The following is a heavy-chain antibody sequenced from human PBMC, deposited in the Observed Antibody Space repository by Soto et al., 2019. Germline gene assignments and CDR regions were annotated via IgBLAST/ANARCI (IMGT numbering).Heavy chain of an antibody. J-gene: IGHJ4*02. D-gene: IGHD6-19*01. CDR2: ISWNSGSI. CDR1: GFTFDDYA. V-gene: IGHV3-9*01. Sequence: DVQLVESGGGLVQPGRSLRLSCAASGFTFDDYAMHWVRQAPGKGLEWVSGISWNSGSIGYADSVKGRFTISRDNAKNSLDLQMNSLRAEDTALYYCAKGYSSGWYSTFDYWGQGTLVTVSS. CDR3: AKGYSSGWYSTFDY.